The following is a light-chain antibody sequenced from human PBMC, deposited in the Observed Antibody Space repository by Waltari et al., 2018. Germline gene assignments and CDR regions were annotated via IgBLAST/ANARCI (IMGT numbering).Light chain of an antibody. V-gene: IGKV3-20*01. J-gene: IGKJ2*01. CDR3: QKYDSLPAT. CDR2: HAS. CDR1: ESVRKF. Sequence: VLTQSPGTLSLSPGAGATLSCRSRESVRKFLAWYQQKPGQAPRLLIFHASNRASGIPDRFSGSGCGTDFSLTISRLEPEDFAVYYCQKYDSLPATFGQGTKVEIK.